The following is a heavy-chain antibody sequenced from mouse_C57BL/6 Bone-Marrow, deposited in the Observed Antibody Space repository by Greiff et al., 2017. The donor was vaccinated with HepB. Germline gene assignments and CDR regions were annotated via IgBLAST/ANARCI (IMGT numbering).Heavy chain of an antibody. CDR1: GYTFTSYW. Sequence: VQLQQSGADLVKPGASVTLSCKASGYTFTSYWMQWVNQRPGQGLEWIGEIDPSASSTNYNQQFKGKATLTVDTSSIAAYMHLSSLTSEKSAVYAGEYRATLHYWLDYGGGGTGVTVSA. CDR3: EYRATLHYWLDY. D-gene: IGHD3-1*01. CDR2: IDPSASST. J-gene: IGHJ3*01. V-gene: IGHV1-50*01.